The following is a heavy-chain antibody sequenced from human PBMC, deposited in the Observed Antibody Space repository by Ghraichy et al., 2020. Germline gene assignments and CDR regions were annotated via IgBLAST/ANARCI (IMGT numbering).Heavy chain of an antibody. V-gene: IGHV3-11*01. D-gene: IGHD1-26*01. CDR2: ISSSGSTI. CDR1: GFTFSDYY. J-gene: IGHJ5*02. Sequence: GGSLRLSCAASGFTFSDYYMSWIRQAPGKGLEWVSYISSSGSTIYYADSVKGRFTISRDNAKNSLYLQMNSLRAEDTAVYYCARDNQAGSYYHWFDPWGQGTLGTVST. CDR3: ARDNQAGSYYHWFDP.